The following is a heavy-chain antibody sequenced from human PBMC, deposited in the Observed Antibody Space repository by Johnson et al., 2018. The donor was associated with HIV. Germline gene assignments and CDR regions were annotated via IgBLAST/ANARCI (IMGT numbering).Heavy chain of an antibody. J-gene: IGHJ3*02. Sequence: QVQLVESGGGLVKPGGSLRLSCAASGFTFSDYYMSWIRQAPGKGLEWVSYISSSGSTIYYADSVKGRFTISRDNAKNSLYLQMNSRRAEDTAVYYCAGAGRRGYWSGGSGYSPAFDIWGQGTMVTVSS. CDR2: ISSSGSTI. V-gene: IGHV3-11*04. CDR3: AGAGRRGYWSGGSGYSPAFDI. CDR1: GFTFSDYY. D-gene: IGHD2-15*01.